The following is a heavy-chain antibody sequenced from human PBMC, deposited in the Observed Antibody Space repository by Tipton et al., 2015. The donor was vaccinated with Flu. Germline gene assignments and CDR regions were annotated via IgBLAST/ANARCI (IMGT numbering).Heavy chain of an antibody. Sequence: TLSLTCTVSGGSISNYYWSWIRRPAGKGLEWIGRMYITGSTNYNPSLKSRVAMSLDTSKNQFSLRLSYVTSADTALYYCARSGNYLYFNAMDVWGQGTTVTVSS. V-gene: IGHV4-4*07. CDR1: GGSISNYY. J-gene: IGHJ6*02. CDR3: ARSGNYLYFNAMDV. D-gene: IGHD1-26*01. CDR2: MYITGST.